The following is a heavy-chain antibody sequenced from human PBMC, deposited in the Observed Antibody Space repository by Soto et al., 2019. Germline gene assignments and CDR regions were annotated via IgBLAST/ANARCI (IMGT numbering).Heavy chain of an antibody. D-gene: IGHD1-26*01. J-gene: IGHJ6*02. CDR2: IWYDGSNK. CDR3: AKTMGSYYDYYYYGMDV. Sequence: QVQLVESGGGVVQPGRSLRLSCAASGFTFSSYGMHWVRQAPGKGLEWVAVIWYDGSNKYYADSVKGRFTISRDNSKNTLYLQMNSLRAEDTAVYYCAKTMGSYYDYYYYGMDVWGQGTTVTVSS. CDR1: GFTFSSYG. V-gene: IGHV3-33*06.